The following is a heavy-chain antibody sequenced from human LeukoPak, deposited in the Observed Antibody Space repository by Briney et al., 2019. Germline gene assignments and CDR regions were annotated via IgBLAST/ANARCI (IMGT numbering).Heavy chain of an antibody. V-gene: IGHV1-2*06. CDR1: GYTFTGYH. J-gene: IGHJ4*02. D-gene: IGHD6-13*01. CDR2: INPYSGDT. Sequence: GASVKVSCKASGYTFTGYHIHWVRQAPGQGLEWMGRINPYSGDTNFAQKFQGRVTMTRDTSITTAYMDLSSLTTDDTAVYFCARDQGSLTRSWYTGYWGQGTQVTVSS. CDR3: ARDQGSLTRSWYTGY.